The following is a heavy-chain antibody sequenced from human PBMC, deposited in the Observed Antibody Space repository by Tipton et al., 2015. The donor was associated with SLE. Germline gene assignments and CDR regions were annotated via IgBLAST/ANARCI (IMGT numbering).Heavy chain of an antibody. CDR3: AKSGGGGYIY. D-gene: IGHD5-12*01. CDR1: GGSISSYY. Sequence: TLSLTCTVSGGSISSYYWSWIRQPPGKGLEWIGYIYYSGSTNYNPSLQSRLTISVDRSKNQFSLNLRSVTAGDTAVYFCAKSGGGGYIYWAQGILVTVSS. J-gene: IGHJ4*02. CDR2: IYYSGST. V-gene: IGHV4-59*08.